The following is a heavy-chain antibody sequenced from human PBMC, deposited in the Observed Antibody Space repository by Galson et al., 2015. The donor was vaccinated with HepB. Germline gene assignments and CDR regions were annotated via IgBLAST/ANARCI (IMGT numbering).Heavy chain of an antibody. CDR2: INPSGGST. CDR1: GYTFTSYY. V-gene: IGHV1-46*03. CDR3: ARVHDILTGYSLFDY. J-gene: IGHJ4*02. D-gene: IGHD3-9*01. Sequence: SVKVSCKASGYTFTSYYMHWVRQAPGQGLEWMGIINPSGGSTSYAQKFQGRVTMTRDTSTSTVYMELSSLRSEDTAVYYCARVHDILTGYSLFDYWGQGTLVTVSS.